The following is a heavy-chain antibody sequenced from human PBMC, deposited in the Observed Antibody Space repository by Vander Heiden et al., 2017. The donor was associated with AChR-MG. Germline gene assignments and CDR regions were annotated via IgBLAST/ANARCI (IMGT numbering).Heavy chain of an antibody. CDR3: ARSWTGGWYYFDY. D-gene: IGHD6-19*01. CDR2: ISYDGSNK. Sequence: QVQLVESGGGVVQPGRSLRLSCAASGFTFSSYAMHWVRQAPGKGLEWVAVISYDGSNKYYADSVKGRFTISRDNSKSALYLQMNSMRPEDTAVYYCARSWTGGWYYFDYWGQGTLVTVSS. V-gene: IGHV3-30-3*01. J-gene: IGHJ4*02. CDR1: GFTFSSYA.